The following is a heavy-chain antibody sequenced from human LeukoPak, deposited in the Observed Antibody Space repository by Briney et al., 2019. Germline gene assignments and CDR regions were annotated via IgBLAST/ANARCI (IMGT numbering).Heavy chain of an antibody. CDR1: GGSFSGYY. V-gene: IGHV4-34*01. D-gene: IGHD3-10*01. CDR3: ARHVVWVRGPTEFFDY. CDR2: INHSGST. J-gene: IGHJ4*02. Sequence: SETLSLTCAVYGGSFSGYYWSWIRQPPGKGLEWIGEINHSGSTNYNPSLKSRVTISVDTSKNQFSLKLSSVTAADTAVYYCARHVVWVRGPTEFFDYWGQGTLATVSS.